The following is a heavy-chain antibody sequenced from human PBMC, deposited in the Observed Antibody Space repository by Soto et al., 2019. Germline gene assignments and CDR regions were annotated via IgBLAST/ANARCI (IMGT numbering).Heavy chain of an antibody. CDR1: GGTFSSYA. CDR3: ARAPYDYVWGSYRPYFDY. CDR2: IIPIFGTT. J-gene: IGHJ4*02. D-gene: IGHD3-16*02. V-gene: IGHV1-69*01. Sequence: QVQLVQSGAEVKKPGSSVKVSCKASGGTFSSYAISWVRQAPGQGLEWMGGIIPIFGTTNYAQKFQGRVTIPADDSTSTAYMELSSLRSEDTAVYYCARAPYDYVWGSYRPYFDYWGQGTLVTVSS.